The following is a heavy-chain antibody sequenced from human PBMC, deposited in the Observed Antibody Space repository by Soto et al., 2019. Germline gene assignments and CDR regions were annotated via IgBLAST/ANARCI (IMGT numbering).Heavy chain of an antibody. Sequence: ASVKVSCKASGYSFTSLHFNWVRQATGQGLEWIGWMNPHSGDTGFAQRFQGRVTMTRNTSINTAYMEQRSLRSQDTAVYYCARGRGVVIPAGSPNSFNVFDQGTMSTVS. CDR1: GYSFTSLH. V-gene: IGHV1-8*01. CDR2: MNPHSGDT. D-gene: IGHD2-21*01. CDR3: ARGRGVVIPAGSPNSFNV. J-gene: IGHJ3*01.